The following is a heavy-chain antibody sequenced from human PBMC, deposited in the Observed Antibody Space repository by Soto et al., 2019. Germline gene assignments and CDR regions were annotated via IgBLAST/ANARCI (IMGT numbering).Heavy chain of an antibody. D-gene: IGHD4-17*01. V-gene: IGHV4-30-4*01. J-gene: IGHJ2*01. Sequence: QVQLQESGPGLVKPSETLSLTCTVSGGSISGGGYYWSWIRQPPGKGLEWIGYTYDSGSTYYNPSLKSRISISIDTSKNQFSLRLTSVTAADTAVYYCAREITPLTTDWYFDLWGRGTLVTVSS. CDR2: TYDSGST. CDR1: GGSISGGGYY. CDR3: AREITPLTTDWYFDL.